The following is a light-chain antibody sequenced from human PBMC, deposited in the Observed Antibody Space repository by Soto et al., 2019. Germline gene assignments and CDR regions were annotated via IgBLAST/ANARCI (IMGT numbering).Light chain of an antibody. J-gene: IGLJ2*01. V-gene: IGLV1-40*01. CDR3: QSYDSSLSGFVV. CDR1: SSNIGAGYD. CDR2: GHN. Sequence: QSVLTQPPSVSGAPGQRVTISCTGSSSNIGAGYDVHWYQQLPGTAPKLLIYGHNNRPSGVPDRFSGSKSGTSASLAITGLQAEDEADYFCQSYDSSLSGFVVFGGGTKLTVL.